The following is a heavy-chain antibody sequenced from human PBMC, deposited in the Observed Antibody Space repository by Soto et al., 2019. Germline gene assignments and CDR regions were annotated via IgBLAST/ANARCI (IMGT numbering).Heavy chain of an antibody. CDR3: PRAPNLVYGDYLIDY. J-gene: IGHJ4*02. CDR2: IYYSGST. V-gene: IGHV4-30-4*01. D-gene: IGHD4-17*01. CDR1: GGSISSGDYY. Sequence: QVQLQESGPGLVKPSQTLSLTCTVSGGSISSGDYYWSWIRQPPGKGLEWLGYIYYSGSTYYNPSLKSRVTISVDPSKNQYSLKLSSVTAADTAVYYCPRAPNLVYGDYLIDYWGQGTLVTVSS.